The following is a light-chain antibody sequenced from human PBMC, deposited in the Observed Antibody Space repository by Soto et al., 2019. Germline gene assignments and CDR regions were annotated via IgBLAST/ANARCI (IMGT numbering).Light chain of an antibody. CDR1: SSDVGGYNY. Sequence: QSALTQPHPVSGSPGQSVPISCSGTSSDVGGYNYVSWFQQHPGKAPKLIIFDVNKRPSGVPDRFSGSKSGSTASLTISGLQAEDEADYYCCSYGGSFYVVGTGTKVTVL. CDR3: CSYGGSFYV. CDR2: DVN. V-gene: IGLV2-11*01. J-gene: IGLJ1*01.